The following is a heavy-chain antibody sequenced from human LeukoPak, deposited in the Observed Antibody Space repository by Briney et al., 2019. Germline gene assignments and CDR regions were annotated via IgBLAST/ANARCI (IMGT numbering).Heavy chain of an antibody. CDR3: ATDVGAD. J-gene: IGHJ4*02. V-gene: IGHV3-7*01. CDR1: GFTFSNAW. Sequence: GGSLRLSCAASGFTFSNAWMSWVRQAPGKGLEWVANIKEDGSEKYYVDSVKGRFTISRDNAKNSLYLQMNSLRAEDTAVYYCATDVGADWGQGTLVTVSS. CDR2: IKEDGSEK.